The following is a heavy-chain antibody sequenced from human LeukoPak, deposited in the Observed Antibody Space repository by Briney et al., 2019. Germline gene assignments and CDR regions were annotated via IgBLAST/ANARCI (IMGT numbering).Heavy chain of an antibody. D-gene: IGHD3-22*01. Sequence: GGSLRLSCAASGFTFSSYEMNWVRQAPGKGLEWVSYISSSGSTIYYAGSVKGRFTISRDNAKNSLYLQMNSLRAEDTAVYYCARELQYYYDSSGYHDYWGQGTLVTVSS. V-gene: IGHV3-48*03. CDR2: ISSSGSTI. J-gene: IGHJ4*02. CDR3: ARELQYYYDSSGYHDY. CDR1: GFTFSSYE.